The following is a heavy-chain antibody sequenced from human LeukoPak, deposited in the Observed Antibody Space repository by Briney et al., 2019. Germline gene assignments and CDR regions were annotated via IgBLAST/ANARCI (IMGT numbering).Heavy chain of an antibody. D-gene: IGHD6-19*01. Sequence: PGRSLRLSCAASGFTFANYAMHWVRQAPGKGLGWLSLISWNSGYIGYADSVKGRFTISRDNAKKSLDLQMNSLRAEDTAFYYCAKVRGTYSSGYFFDYWGQGTLVSVSS. CDR3: AKVRGTYSSGYFFDY. J-gene: IGHJ4*02. CDR2: ISWNSGYI. CDR1: GFTFANYA. V-gene: IGHV3-9*01.